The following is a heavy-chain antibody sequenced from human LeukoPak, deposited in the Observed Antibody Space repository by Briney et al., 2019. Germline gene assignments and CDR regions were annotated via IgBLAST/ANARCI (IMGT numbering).Heavy chain of an antibody. CDR1: GFTFSSYA. CDR3: ARDTRWLVWCFDY. J-gene: IGHJ4*02. Sequence: PGGSLRLSCAASGFTFSSYAMHWVRQAPGKGLEWVAVISYDGSNKYYADSVKGRFTISRDNSKNTLYLQMNSLRAEDTAVYYCARDTRWLVWCFDYWGQGTLVTVSS. CDR2: ISYDGSNK. D-gene: IGHD6-19*01. V-gene: IGHV3-30-3*01.